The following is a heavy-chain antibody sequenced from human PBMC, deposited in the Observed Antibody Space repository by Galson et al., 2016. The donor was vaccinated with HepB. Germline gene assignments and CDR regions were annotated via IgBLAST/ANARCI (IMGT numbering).Heavy chain of an antibody. CDR1: GYTFSNYY. D-gene: IGHD3-22*01. J-gene: IGHJ4*02. Sequence: SVKVSCKASGYTFSNYYMHWVRQAPGRGLEWLGTVNPTSGSTRYARKVRGRVTLIRDTSTSTVYMALSGLKSEDTAVYYCAGAFESGYYPFDYWGQGTLVTVSS. CDR2: VNPTSGST. CDR3: AGAFESGYYPFDY. V-gene: IGHV1-46*01.